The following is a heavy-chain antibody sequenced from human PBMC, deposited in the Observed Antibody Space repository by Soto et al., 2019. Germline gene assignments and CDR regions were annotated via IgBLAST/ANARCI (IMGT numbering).Heavy chain of an antibody. J-gene: IGHJ1*01. CDR3: AILRASNSEAYQH. Sequence: QVQLVQSGAEVKKPGSSVKVSCKASGGTFSTYPISWVRQAPGQGLEWMGGINPIFGTANYAQKLQGRVTTTADESTTTAYMQLSSLGSDDTAGYYCAILRASNSEAYQHWGQGTLVTVSS. CDR1: GGTFSTYP. V-gene: IGHV1-69*12. D-gene: IGHD4-4*01. CDR2: INPIFGTA.